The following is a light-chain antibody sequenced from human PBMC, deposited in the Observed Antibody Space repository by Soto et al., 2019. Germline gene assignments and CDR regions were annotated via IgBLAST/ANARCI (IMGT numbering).Light chain of an antibody. CDR1: QAISGH. CDR2: AAS. J-gene: IGKJ5*01. V-gene: IGKV1D-16*01. Sequence: DIQMTQSPSSLSASVGDRVTITCRASQAISGHLAWYQQKPGKAPKSLIYAASNLQSGVTSRFSGSESGTNFTLTVSSLQPEDFASYYGHQYNLFPISFGQGTRLEI. CDR3: HQYNLFPIS.